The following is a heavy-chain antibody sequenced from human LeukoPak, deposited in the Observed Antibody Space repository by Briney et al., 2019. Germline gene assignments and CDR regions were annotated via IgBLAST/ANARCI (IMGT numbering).Heavy chain of an antibody. Sequence: ASVKVSCKASGYTFTDSYTHWVRQAPGQGLEWLGWINPETFKVEYAERFQGRVTMTRDTSISTAYMELSSLKSEDTAVYFCARESGAAPAFDIWGQGTLVTVSS. V-gene: IGHV1-2*02. CDR1: GYTFTDSY. CDR3: ARESGAAPAFDI. D-gene: IGHD1-26*01. J-gene: IGHJ3*02. CDR2: INPETFKV.